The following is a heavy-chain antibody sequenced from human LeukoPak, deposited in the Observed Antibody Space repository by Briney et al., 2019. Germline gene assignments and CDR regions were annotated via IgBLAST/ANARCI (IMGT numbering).Heavy chain of an antibody. V-gene: IGHV1-69*13. CDR2: IIPIFGTA. CDR1: GGTFSSYA. Sequence: SVKVSCKASGGTFSSYAISWVRQAPGQGLEWMGGIIPIFGTANYAQKFQGRVTITADESTSTAYMELSSLRSEDTAVYYCARGKFNDYVWGSYRYDASDIWGQGTMVTVSS. D-gene: IGHD3-16*02. J-gene: IGHJ3*02. CDR3: ARGKFNDYVWGSYRYDASDI.